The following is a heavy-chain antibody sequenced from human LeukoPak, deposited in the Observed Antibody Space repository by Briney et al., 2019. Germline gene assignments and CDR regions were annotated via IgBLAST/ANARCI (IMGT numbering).Heavy chain of an antibody. D-gene: IGHD3-22*01. J-gene: IGHJ3*02. V-gene: IGHV5-51*01. CDR2: IYPGDSDT. CDR1: EYRFTGYW. Sequence: GASLKISCEGSEYRFTGYWIGWVRRMPGKGLEWMGIIYPGDSDTRYSPSFQGQVTISADKSINTAYLQWSSLKASDTAMYYCARRCYYDSSGYFVGDAFDIWGQGTMVTVSS. CDR3: ARRCYYDSSGYFVGDAFDI.